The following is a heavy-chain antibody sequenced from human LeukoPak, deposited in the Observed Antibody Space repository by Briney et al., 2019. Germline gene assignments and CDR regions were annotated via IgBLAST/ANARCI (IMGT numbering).Heavy chain of an antibody. V-gene: IGHV1-69*01. J-gene: IGHJ4*02. CDR2: IIPIFGTA. CDR1: GGTFSSYA. Sequence: ASVKVSCKASGGTFSSYAISWVRQAPGQGLEWMGGIIPIFGTASYAQKFQGRVTITADESTSTAYMELSSLRSEDTAVYYCARDLGIAVAGTREDYWGQGTLVTVSS. CDR3: ARDLGIAVAGTREDY. D-gene: IGHD6-19*01.